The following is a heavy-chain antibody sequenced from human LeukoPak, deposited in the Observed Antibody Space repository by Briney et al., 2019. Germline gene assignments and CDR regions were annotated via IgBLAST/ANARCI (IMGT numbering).Heavy chain of an antibody. CDR1: GFTFSSYE. V-gene: IGHV3-48*03. D-gene: IGHD6-19*01. CDR3: ARPAGRGQWLIHFDY. CDR2: ISSSGSTI. J-gene: IGHJ4*02. Sequence: PGGSLRLSCAASGFTFSSYEMNWVRQAPGKGLEWVSYISSSGSTIYYADSVKGRFTISRDNAKNSLYLQMNSLRAEDTAVYYCARPAGRGQWLIHFDYWGQGTLVTVSS.